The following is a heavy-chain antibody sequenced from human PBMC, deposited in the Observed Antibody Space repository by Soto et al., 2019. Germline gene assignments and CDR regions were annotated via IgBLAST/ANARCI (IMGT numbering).Heavy chain of an antibody. CDR1: GFTFDDYA. CDR2: ISWNSGSI. CDR3: AIYSGVIAPAGGPRLSHAFDN. V-gene: IGHV3-9*01. D-gene: IGHD6-13*01. J-gene: IGHJ3*02. Sequence: GGSLRLSCAASGFTFDDYAMHWVRQAPGKGLEWVSGISWNSGSIDYADSVKGRFTISRDNAKNSLYLQMNSLRAEDTAVYSCAIYSGVIAPAGGPRLSHAFDNWGQGTMVTVSS.